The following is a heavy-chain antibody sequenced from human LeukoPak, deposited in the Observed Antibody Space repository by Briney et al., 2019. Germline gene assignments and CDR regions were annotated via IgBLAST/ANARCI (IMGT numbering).Heavy chain of an antibody. J-gene: IGHJ4*02. D-gene: IGHD2-21*02. CDR3: AVTKRGVTAIDY. CDR2: INPNSGGT. CDR1: GYTFTNYD. V-gene: IGHV1-2*02. Sequence: GASVKVSCKASGYTFTNYDINWVRQATGQGLEWMGWINPNSGGTNYAQKFQGRVTMTRDTSISTAYMELSRLRSDDTAVYYCAVTKRGVTAIDYWGQGTLVTVSS.